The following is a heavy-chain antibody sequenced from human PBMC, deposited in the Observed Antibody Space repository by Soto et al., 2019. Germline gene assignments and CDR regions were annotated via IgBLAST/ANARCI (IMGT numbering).Heavy chain of an antibody. Sequence: GESLKISFKGSGYSFTSYWISWVRQMPGKGLEWMGRIDPSDSYTNYSPSFQGHVTISADKSISTAYLQWSSLKASDTAMYYRARHHSSSRNNWFDPWGQGTLVTVSS. CDR2: IDPSDSYT. V-gene: IGHV5-10-1*01. CDR3: ARHHSSSRNNWFDP. J-gene: IGHJ5*02. CDR1: GYSFTSYW. D-gene: IGHD6-13*01.